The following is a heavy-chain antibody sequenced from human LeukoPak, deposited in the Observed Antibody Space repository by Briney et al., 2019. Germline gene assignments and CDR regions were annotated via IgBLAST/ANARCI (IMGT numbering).Heavy chain of an antibody. Sequence: PSETLSLTCTVSGGSISSYYWSWIRQVPGEGLEWIGYIYSSGTTNYNPSLKSRVTISVDTSKNQFSLKLTSVTSADTAVYYCARDPDYWGQGTLVTVSS. J-gene: IGHJ4*02. CDR2: IYSSGTT. V-gene: IGHV4-59*01. CDR3: ARDPDY. CDR1: GGSISSYY.